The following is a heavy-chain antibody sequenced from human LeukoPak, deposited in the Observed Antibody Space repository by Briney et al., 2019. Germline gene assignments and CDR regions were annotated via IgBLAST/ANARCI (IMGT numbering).Heavy chain of an antibody. CDR3: AKDLSLGMVRGVIITAFDY. V-gene: IGHV3-53*01. Sequence: GGSLRLSCAASEFSVGSNYMTWVRQAPGKGLEWVSLIYSGGSTYYADSVKGRFTTSRGNSKNTLYLQMNSLRAEDTAVYYCAKDLSLGMVRGVIITAFDYWGQGTLVTVSS. D-gene: IGHD3-10*01. CDR1: EFSVGSNY. J-gene: IGHJ4*02. CDR2: IYSGGST.